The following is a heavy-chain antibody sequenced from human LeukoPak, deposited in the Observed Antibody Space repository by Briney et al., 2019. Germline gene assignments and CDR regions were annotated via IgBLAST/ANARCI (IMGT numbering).Heavy chain of an antibody. CDR2: INHSGST. J-gene: IGHJ4*02. CDR1: GGSFSGYY. D-gene: IGHD2-2*01. CDR3: ASTQKYCSSTSCHYS. V-gene: IGHV4-34*01. Sequence: SETLSLTCAVYGGSFSGYYWSWIRQPPGKGLEWIGEINHSGSTNYSPSLKSRVTISVDTSKNQFSLKLSSMTAADTAVYYCASTQKYCSSTSCHYSWGQGTLVTVSS.